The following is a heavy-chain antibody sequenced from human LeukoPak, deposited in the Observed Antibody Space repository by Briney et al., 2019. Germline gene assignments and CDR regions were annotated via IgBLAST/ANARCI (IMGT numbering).Heavy chain of an antibody. J-gene: IGHJ4*02. CDR3: ARETVGATHFDY. CDR2: ISDGGDST. D-gene: IGHD1-26*01. V-gene: IGHV3-23*01. CDR1: GFTFSTYA. Sequence: GGSLRLSCAASGFTFSTYAMSWVRQAPGMRLEWVSSISDGGDSTHYADPVKGRFTISRDNSKNTLYLQMNSLRAEDTAVYYCARETVGATHFDYWGQGTLVTVSS.